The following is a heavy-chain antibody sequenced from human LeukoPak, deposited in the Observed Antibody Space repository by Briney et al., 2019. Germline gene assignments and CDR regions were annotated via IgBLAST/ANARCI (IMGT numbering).Heavy chain of an antibody. CDR3: ARLRYGNYGPDGTFDI. V-gene: IGHV5-51*01. CDR1: GYSFTSYW. J-gene: IGHJ3*02. CDR2: IYPGDSDT. D-gene: IGHD4-17*01. Sequence: GESLKISCKGSGYSFTSYWIGCVRQMPRKGLEWMGIIYPGDSDTRYSPSFQGQVTISADKSISTAYLQWSSLKASDTAMYYCARLRYGNYGPDGTFDIWGQGTMVTVSS.